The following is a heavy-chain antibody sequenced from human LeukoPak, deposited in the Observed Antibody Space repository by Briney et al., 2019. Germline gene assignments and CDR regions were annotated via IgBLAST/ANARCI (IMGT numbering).Heavy chain of an antibody. CDR2: MYYTGIA. CDR3: TRDLGYGGNFYSDN. D-gene: IGHD4/OR15-4a*01. J-gene: IGHJ4*02. CDR1: DYAITSGFY. V-gene: IGHV4-38-2*02. Sequence: SGTLSLTCSVSDYAITSGFYWGWVRQPPGKGLDWIATMYYTGIAYYKPSLKSRATMSVDTSKSQFSLRLNSVTAADTAVYYCTRDLGYGGNFYSDNWGQGALVTVSP.